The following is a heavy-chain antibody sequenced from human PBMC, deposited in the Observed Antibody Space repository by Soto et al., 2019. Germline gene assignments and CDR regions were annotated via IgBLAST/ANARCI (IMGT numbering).Heavy chain of an antibody. V-gene: IGHV4-31*03. CDR3: AREELAAYSYAFDY. J-gene: IGHJ4*02. D-gene: IGHD3-16*01. Sequence: PSETLSLTCTVSGGSISRGGYYWSWIRQHPGKGLEWIGYIYYSGSTYYNPSLKSRVTISVDTSKNQFSLKLSSVTAADTAVYYCAREELAAYSYAFDYWGQGTQVTVSS. CDR1: GGSISRGGYY. CDR2: IYYSGST.